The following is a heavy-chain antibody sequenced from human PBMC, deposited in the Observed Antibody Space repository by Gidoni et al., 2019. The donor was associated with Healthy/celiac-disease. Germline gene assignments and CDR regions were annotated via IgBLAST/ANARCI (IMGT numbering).Heavy chain of an antibody. D-gene: IGHD3-3*01. J-gene: IGHJ3*02. CDR1: GFTFSSYG. V-gene: IGHV3-30*18. CDR3: AKVPRGLRFLEWYFNHDAFDI. Sequence: QVQLVESGGGVVQPGRSLSLSCAASGFTFSSYGMPWVRQAPGKGLEWVAVISYDGSNKYYADSVKGRFTISRDNSKNTLYLQMNSLRAEDTAVYYCAKVPRGLRFLEWYFNHDAFDIWGQGTMVTVSS. CDR2: ISYDGSNK.